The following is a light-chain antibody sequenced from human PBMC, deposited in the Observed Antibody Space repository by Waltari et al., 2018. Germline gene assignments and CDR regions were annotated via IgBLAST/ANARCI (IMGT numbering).Light chain of an antibody. CDR3: QQSYSKPWT. V-gene: IGKV1-39*01. CDR1: QSITNY. CDR2: GAS. Sequence: DIQMTQSPSSLSASVGDRVTITCRASQSITNYLNWYQQKPGKAPNLLIYGASSLHTEVPSMFSGSGSGTDFALTISSLQPEDFATYYCQQSYSKPWTFGQGTKVDIK. J-gene: IGKJ1*01.